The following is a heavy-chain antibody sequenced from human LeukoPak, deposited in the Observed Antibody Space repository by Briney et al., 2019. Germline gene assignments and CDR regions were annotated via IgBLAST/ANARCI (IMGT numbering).Heavy chain of an antibody. CDR2: ISSSSSYI. CDR3: VVGVGATGDY. CDR1: GITFSNYW. D-gene: IGHD1-26*01. J-gene: IGHJ4*02. V-gene: IGHV3-21*01. Sequence: PGGSLRLSCAASGITFSNYWMHWVRQAPGKGLEWVSSISSSSSYIYYADSVKGRFTISRDNAKNSLYLQMNSLRAEDTAVYYCVVGVGATGDYWGQGTLVTVSS.